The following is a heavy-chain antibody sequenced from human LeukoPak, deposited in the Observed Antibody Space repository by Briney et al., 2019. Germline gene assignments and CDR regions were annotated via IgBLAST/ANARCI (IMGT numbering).Heavy chain of an antibody. V-gene: IGHV3-23*01. J-gene: IGHJ4*02. CDR3: AKVFRKAGDFHLFDY. D-gene: IGHD2-21*01. CDR2: ISGSGGRT. Sequence: GGSLRLSCAAPGFTFSSYAMSWVRQAPGKGLEWVSAISGSGGRTYYTDSVKGRFTISRDNSKNTLYLQMNSLRAEDTAVYYCAKVFRKAGDFHLFDYWGQGTLVTVSS. CDR1: GFTFSSYA.